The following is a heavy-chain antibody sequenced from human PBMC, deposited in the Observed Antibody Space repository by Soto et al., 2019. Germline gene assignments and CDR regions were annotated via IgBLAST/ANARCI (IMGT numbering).Heavy chain of an antibody. CDR3: ARDGFFIVGATSPDAFDI. Sequence: GGSLRLSCAASGFTVSSNYMSWVRQAPGKGLEWVSVIYSGGSTYYADSVKGRFTISRDNSKNTLYLQMNSLRAEDTAVYYCARDGFFIVGATSPDAFDIWGQGTMVTGSS. D-gene: IGHD1-26*01. CDR2: IYSGGST. J-gene: IGHJ3*02. CDR1: GFTVSSNY. V-gene: IGHV3-66*01.